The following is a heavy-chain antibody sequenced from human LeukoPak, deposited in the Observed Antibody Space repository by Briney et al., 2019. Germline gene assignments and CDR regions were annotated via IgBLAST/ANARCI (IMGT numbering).Heavy chain of an antibody. CDR2: ISSSSSYI. D-gene: IGHD5-12*01. CDR3: ARIRARGFDY. J-gene: IGHJ4*02. Sequence: PGGSLRLSCAASGFTFSSYSMYWVRQAPGKGLEWVSSISSSSSYIYYADSVKGRFTISRDNAKNSLYLQMNSLRAEDTAVYYCARIRARGFDYWGQGTLVTVSS. CDR1: GFTFSSYS. V-gene: IGHV3-21*01.